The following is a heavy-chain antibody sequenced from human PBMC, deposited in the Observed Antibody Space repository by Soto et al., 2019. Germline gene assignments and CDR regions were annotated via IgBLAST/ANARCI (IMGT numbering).Heavy chain of an antibody. Sequence: SDTLSLTCTVSGDSISSGNKYWSWIRQPPGKGLEWIGYIFSSGTTYYNPSLKSRLTMSLDTSQNQFYLKLNSVTDADTAVYYCARVPSPFDYYYATDVRGKGTTVTVSS. CDR1: GDSISSGNKY. V-gene: IGHV4-30-4*02. CDR2: IFSSGTT. CDR3: ARVPSPFDYYYATDV. J-gene: IGHJ6*04. D-gene: IGHD3-16*01.